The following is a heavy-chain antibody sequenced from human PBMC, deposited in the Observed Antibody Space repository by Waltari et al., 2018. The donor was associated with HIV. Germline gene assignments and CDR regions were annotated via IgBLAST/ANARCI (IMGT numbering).Heavy chain of an antibody. CDR2: IKRDGSEK. CDR3: ARAPYDSGNEYYFDH. J-gene: IGHJ4*02. CDR1: GFTFSNHW. V-gene: IGHV3-7*03. D-gene: IGHD3-10*01. Sequence: EVQLVESGGGLVQPGGSLRLSCAASGFTFSNHWMSWVRQARGKGLEWVANIKRDGSEKYYVDSVKGRFTISRDTAKNSLSLQMNSLRAEDTAVYYCARAPYDSGNEYYFDHWGLGTLVTVSS.